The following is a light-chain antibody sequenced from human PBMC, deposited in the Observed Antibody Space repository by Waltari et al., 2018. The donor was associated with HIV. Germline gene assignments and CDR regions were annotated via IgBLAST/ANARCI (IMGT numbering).Light chain of an antibody. CDR1: NSDIGTYDY. Sequence: QSALTQPRSVSGSPGQSVTVSCTGSNSDIGTYDYVSWYQQYPDKAPKLIIDDVNSRPLGVPDRFSGSKSGNTAYLTISGLQAADEADYYCCSYAGSYTHIVLFGGGTKLTVL. J-gene: IGLJ2*01. CDR2: DVN. CDR3: CSYAGSYTHIVL. V-gene: IGLV2-11*01.